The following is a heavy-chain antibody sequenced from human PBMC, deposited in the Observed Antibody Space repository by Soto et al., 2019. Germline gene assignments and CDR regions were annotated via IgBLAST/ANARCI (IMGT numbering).Heavy chain of an antibody. J-gene: IGHJ4*02. CDR3: ARDAMTTELDY. D-gene: IGHD1-1*01. CDR1: GYTFTRYG. CDR2: IEPSGGSR. Sequence: ASVKVSCKASGYTFTRYGISWVRQAPGQGLEWMGVIEPSGGSRSYTQKFQGRVTMTRDTSTSTVYMELSSLRSEDTAVYYCARDAMTTELDYGGKGSLVTVSS. V-gene: IGHV1-46*01.